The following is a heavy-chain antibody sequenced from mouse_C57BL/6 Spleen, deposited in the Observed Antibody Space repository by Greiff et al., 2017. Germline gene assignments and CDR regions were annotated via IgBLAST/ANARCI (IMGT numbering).Heavy chain of an antibody. D-gene: IGHD2-4*01. V-gene: IGHV1-62-2*01. CDR1: GYNFTEYN. CDR2: FYPGSGSI. J-gene: IGHJ3*01. CDR3: ARHEVREIYDDYGGAWFAY. Sequence: QVQLHQSGAELVKPGASVKLSCKASGYNFTEYNIHWVKQRPGQGLEWIGRFYPGSGSIKYNEKFKDKATLTADKSSSTVDMELSRLTSEDAAIYCCARHEVREIYDDYGGAWFAYWGQGTLLTVSA.